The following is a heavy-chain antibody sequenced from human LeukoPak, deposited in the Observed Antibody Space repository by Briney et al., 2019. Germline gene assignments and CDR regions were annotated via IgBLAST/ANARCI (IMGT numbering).Heavy chain of an antibody. D-gene: IGHD3-3*01. Sequence: GGSLRLSCAASGFTFSSYGMHWVRQAPGKGLEWVAVISYDGSNKYYADSVKGRFTISRDNSKNTLYLQMNSLRAEDTAVYYCAKDPGYYDFWSGYYDYWGQGTLVTVSS. V-gene: IGHV3-30*18. J-gene: IGHJ4*02. CDR2: ISYDGSNK. CDR1: GFTFSSYG. CDR3: AKDPGYYDFWSGYYDY.